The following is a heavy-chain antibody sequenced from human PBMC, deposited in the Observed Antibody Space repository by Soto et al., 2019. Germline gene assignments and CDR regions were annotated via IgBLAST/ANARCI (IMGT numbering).Heavy chain of an antibody. CDR2: IYYSGST. J-gene: IGHJ6*02. Sequence: QVQLQESGPGLVKPSQTLSLTCTVSGGSISSGDYYWSWIRQPPGKGLEWIGYIYYSGSTYYNPSLKSRVTISVDTSKNQFSLKLSSVTAADTAVYYCARDRRQQQLVFPHYYYYGMDVWGQGTTVTVSS. D-gene: IGHD6-13*01. CDR3: ARDRRQQQLVFPHYYYYGMDV. CDR1: GGSISSGDYY. V-gene: IGHV4-30-4*01.